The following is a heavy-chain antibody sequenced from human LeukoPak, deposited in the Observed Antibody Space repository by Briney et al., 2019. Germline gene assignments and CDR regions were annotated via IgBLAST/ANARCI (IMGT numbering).Heavy chain of an antibody. Sequence: SETLSLTCTVSGGSISSGSYYWSWIRQPAGKGLEWIGRIYTSGSTNYNPSLKSRVTISVDTSKNQFSLELSSVTAADTAVYYCARAGASYGDYTYYFDYWGQGTLVTVSS. V-gene: IGHV4-61*02. D-gene: IGHD4-17*01. CDR3: ARAGASYGDYTYYFDY. CDR1: GGSISSGSYY. J-gene: IGHJ4*02. CDR2: IYTSGST.